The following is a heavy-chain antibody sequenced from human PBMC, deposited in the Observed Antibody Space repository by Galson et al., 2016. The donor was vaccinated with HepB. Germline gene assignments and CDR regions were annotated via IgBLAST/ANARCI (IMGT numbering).Heavy chain of an antibody. CDR3: ARGWAGSGWWV. CDR1: GDSVSSDNGA. V-gene: IGHV6-1*01. Sequence: CAISGDSVSSDNGAWNWIRQSPSRGLEWLGRTYYRSKWYNDYGVSVKSRITINPDTSKNQVSLRLNSVTPEDTAVYYRARGWAGSGWWVWGKGTTVTVSS. D-gene: IGHD6-19*01. CDR2: TYYRSKWYN. J-gene: IGHJ6*03.